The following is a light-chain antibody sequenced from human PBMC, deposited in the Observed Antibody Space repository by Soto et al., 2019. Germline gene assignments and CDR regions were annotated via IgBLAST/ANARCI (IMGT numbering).Light chain of an antibody. Sequence: EIVMTQSPATLSVSPGERATLSCRASQSVSSNLAWYQQKPGQAPRLLIYGASSRATGIPDRFSASGSGKDFTLTISRLESEDSAVYYCQHYGRPPGLDFGGGTKVDI. CDR2: GAS. V-gene: IGKV3-20*01. J-gene: IGKJ4*01. CDR1: QSVSSN. CDR3: QHYGRPPGLD.